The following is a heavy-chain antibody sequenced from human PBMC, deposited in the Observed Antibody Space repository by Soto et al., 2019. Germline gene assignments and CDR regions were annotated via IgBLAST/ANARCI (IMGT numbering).Heavy chain of an antibody. V-gene: IGHV3-30-3*01. J-gene: IGHJ4*02. Sequence: QVQLVESGGGVVQPGRSLRLSCAASGFTFSNYAMHWVRQAPGKGLEWVAVISYDGSNKYYADSVKGRFTISRDNSKNTLYLKMNSMRAEDTAVYYCAREGVSYSGFDYWGQGSLVTVSS. CDR1: GFTFSNYA. CDR3: AREGVSYSGFDY. D-gene: IGHD1-26*01. CDR2: ISYDGSNK.